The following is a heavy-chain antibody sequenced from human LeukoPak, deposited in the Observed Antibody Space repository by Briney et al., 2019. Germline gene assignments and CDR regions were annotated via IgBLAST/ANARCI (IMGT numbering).Heavy chain of an antibody. Sequence: SQTLSLTCNACGGSISSGDYFWSWIRQPPGKGLEWIGYIYYSGSAYYSPSLRSRFTISVDTSENQFSLKLSSVTATDTAVYYCARAEVTAGTKYFDLWGRGTLVTVSS. J-gene: IGHJ2*01. CDR2: IYYSGSA. CDR1: GGSISSGDYF. V-gene: IGHV4-30-4*01. D-gene: IGHD6-19*01. CDR3: ARAEVTAGTKYFDL.